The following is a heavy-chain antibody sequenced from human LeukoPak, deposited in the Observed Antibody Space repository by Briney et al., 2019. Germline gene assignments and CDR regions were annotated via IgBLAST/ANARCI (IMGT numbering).Heavy chain of an antibody. CDR3: ARATGILRFLELPLGY. CDR2: ISGSGGST. J-gene: IGHJ4*02. CDR1: GFTFSSYA. D-gene: IGHD3-3*01. V-gene: IGHV3-23*01. Sequence: GGSLRLSCAASGFTFSSYAMSWVRQTPGKGLEWVSAISGSGGSTYYADSVKGRFTISRDNSKNTLYLQMNSLRAEDTAVYYCARATGILRFLELPLGYWGQGTLVTVSS.